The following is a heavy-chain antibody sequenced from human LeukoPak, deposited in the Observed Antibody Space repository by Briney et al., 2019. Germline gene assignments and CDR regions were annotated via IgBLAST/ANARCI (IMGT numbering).Heavy chain of an antibody. CDR2: IYYSGST. Sequence: PSQTLSLTCTVSGGSLSSGDYYWSWIRQPPGKGLEWIGYIYYSGSTYYNPSLKSRVTISVDTSKNQFSLKLSSVTAADTAVYYCARAAAGPAEYFQHWGQGTLVTVSS. CDR3: ARAAAGPAEYFQH. D-gene: IGHD6-13*01. J-gene: IGHJ1*01. V-gene: IGHV4-30-4*01. CDR1: GGSLSSGDYY.